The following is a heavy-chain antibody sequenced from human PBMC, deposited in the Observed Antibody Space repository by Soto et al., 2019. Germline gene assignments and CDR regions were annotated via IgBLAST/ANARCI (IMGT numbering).Heavy chain of an antibody. Sequence: PGGSLRLSCAASGFTFSNYAVTWVRQAPGKGLEWVSTISGSGGSTYYADSVKGRFTISRDNSKNTLYLQMNSLRAEDTAVYYCARDYRASYPAYYYYGMDVWGQGTTVTVXS. J-gene: IGHJ6*02. CDR1: GFTFSNYA. V-gene: IGHV3-23*01. D-gene: IGHD3-16*02. CDR2: ISGSGGST. CDR3: ARDYRASYPAYYYYGMDV.